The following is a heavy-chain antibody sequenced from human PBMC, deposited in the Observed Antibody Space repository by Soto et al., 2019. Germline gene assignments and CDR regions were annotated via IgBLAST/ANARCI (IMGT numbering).Heavy chain of an antibody. J-gene: IGHJ3*02. D-gene: IGHD2-2*02. Sequence: PSETLSLTCTVSNDSISNPIYYWGWIRQPPGKGLEWIGNIHYSGTTYYNPSLKSRVTISVDTSKNQFSLKLSSVTAADTAVYYCARLRCTSTTCYNLVAFDIWGQGTMVTVSS. CDR1: NDSISNPIYY. CDR3: ARLRCTSTTCYNLVAFDI. V-gene: IGHV4-39*01. CDR2: IHYSGTT.